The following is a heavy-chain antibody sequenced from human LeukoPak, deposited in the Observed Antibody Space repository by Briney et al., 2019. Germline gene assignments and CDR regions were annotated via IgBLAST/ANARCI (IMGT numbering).Heavy chain of an antibody. D-gene: IGHD3-22*01. CDR1: GFTFSSYG. J-gene: IGHJ3*02. V-gene: IGHV3-30*02. Sequence: GGSLRLSCAASGFTFSSYGMHWIRQAPGKGLEWVAFIRYDGSIKYYADSVKGRFTISRDNSKNTLYLQMNSLRAEDTAVYYCAKMMTSGYYLTDAFDIWGQGTMVTVSS. CDR3: AKMMTSGYYLTDAFDI. CDR2: IRYDGSIK.